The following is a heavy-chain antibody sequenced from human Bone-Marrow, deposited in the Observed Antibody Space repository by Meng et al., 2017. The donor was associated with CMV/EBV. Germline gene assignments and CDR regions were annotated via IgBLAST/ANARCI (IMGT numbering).Heavy chain of an antibody. J-gene: IGHJ4*02. V-gene: IGHV3-48*03. D-gene: IGHD2-2*01. CDR2: ISTSGITI. CDR3: AKGTPIVVVPATVGGFDY. Sequence: GESLKISCAASGFTFSSFEMNWVRQAPGKGLEWISYISTSGITIDYADSVKGRFTVSRDNARNSLYLQMNSLRAEDTAVYYCAKGTPIVVVPATVGGFDYWGQGTLVTVSS. CDR1: GFTFSSFE.